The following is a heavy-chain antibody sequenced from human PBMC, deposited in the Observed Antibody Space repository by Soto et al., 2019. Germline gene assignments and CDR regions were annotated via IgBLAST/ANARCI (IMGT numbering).Heavy chain of an antibody. Sequence: PGGSLRLSCAASGFTFSSYSMHWVRQAPGKGLEWVAVVSYDGSNKYFADSVKGRFTISRDNSENTLYLQMNSLSAEDTAVYYCARDHYSESNGFFTYYNGMGVWGQGTRVTVS. J-gene: IGHJ6*02. CDR3: ARDHYSESNGFFTYYNGMGV. D-gene: IGHD3-22*01. V-gene: IGHV3-30-3*01. CDR1: GFTFSSYS. CDR2: VSYDGSNK.